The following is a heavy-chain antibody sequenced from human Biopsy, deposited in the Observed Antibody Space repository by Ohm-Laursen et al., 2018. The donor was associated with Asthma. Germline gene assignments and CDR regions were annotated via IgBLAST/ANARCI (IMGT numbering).Heavy chain of an antibody. J-gene: IGHJ5*02. CDR3: ALSQDSGFDDHSPSWFDP. V-gene: IGHV2-5*02. CDR2: IYWDDYN. Sequence: TQTLTLTCSFSRFSLRTPGVGVGWIRQSPGKALEWLALIYWDDYNLFRPSLKRRLTITKDPSKNQVVLTMTKMDPVDPGTYYCALSQDSGFDDHSPSWFDPWGQGTLVTVSS. CDR1: RFSLRTPGVG. D-gene: IGHD3-9*01.